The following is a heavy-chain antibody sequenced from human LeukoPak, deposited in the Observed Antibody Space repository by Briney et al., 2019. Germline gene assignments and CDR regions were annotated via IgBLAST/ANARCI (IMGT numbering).Heavy chain of an antibody. CDR3: AHMTAFDY. J-gene: IGHJ4*02. V-gene: IGHV3-23*05. CDR1: GFAFRARI. D-gene: IGHD2-21*02. CDR2: IGSGGSASG. Sequence: GGSLRLSCAASGFAFRARIMNWVRQAPGEGLEWVSSIGSGGSASGLYADSVKGRFTISRDNPRNTLYLEMNNLRADDTAVYYCAHMTAFDYWGQGALVTVSS.